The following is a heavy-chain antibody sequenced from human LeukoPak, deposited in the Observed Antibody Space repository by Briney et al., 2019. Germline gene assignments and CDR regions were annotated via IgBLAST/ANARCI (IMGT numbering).Heavy chain of an antibody. CDR2: ISWDGGST. Sequence: GRSLRLSCAASGFTFDDYTMHWVRPAPGEGLEWVSLISWDGGSTYYADSVKGRFTISRDNSKNSLYLQMNSLRTEDTALYFCAKDHYYGSGSYSRWVYFDYWGQGTLVTVSS. J-gene: IGHJ4*02. D-gene: IGHD3-10*01. V-gene: IGHV3-43*01. CDR3: AKDHYYGSGSYSRWVYFDY. CDR1: GFTFDDYT.